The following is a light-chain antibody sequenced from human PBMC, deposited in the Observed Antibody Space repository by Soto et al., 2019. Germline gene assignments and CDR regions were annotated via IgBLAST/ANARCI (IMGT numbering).Light chain of an antibody. J-gene: IGKJ2*01. V-gene: IGKV3-20*01. Sequence: EIVLTQSPSTLSLSPGERATLSCRASRSFSSSYLAWYQHKVGQAPRLLIYAASTRATGIPDRFSGSGSATDFTLTISRLEPEDSAVYYCHHYDSSPPYTFGQGTKLEIK. CDR2: AAS. CDR3: HHYDSSPPYT. CDR1: RSFSSSY.